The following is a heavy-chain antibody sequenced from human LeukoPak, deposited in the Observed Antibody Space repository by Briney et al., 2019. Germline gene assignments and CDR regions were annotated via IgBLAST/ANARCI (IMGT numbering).Heavy chain of an antibody. CDR3: ARAYQPLGGLSFPDS. D-gene: IGHD3-16*02. CDR2: INTNTGNP. V-gene: IGHV7-4-1*02. J-gene: IGHJ5*01. Sequence: GASVKASCKASGYTFTTYAMNWVRQAPGQGLEWMGWINTNTGNPAYAQGFTGRFVFSLDTSVSTAYLQISSLKAEDTAVYYCARAYQPLGGLSFPDSWGQGTLVTVSS. CDR1: GYTFTTYA.